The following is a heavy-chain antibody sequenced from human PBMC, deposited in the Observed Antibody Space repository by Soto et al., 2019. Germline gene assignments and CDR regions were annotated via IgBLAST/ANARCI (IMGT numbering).Heavy chain of an antibody. J-gene: IGHJ6*02. V-gene: IGHV4-39*01. CDR1: GGSISSSSYY. Sequence: TSETLSLTCTVSGGSISSSSYYWGWIRQPPGKGLEWIGSIYYSGSTYYNPSLKSRVTISVDTSKNQFSLKLSSVTAADTAVYYCARRPKSIAAPPWHLIAAATYYYYGMDVWGQGTTVTVSS. D-gene: IGHD6-13*01. CDR2: IYYSGST. CDR3: ARRPKSIAAPPWHLIAAATYYYYGMDV.